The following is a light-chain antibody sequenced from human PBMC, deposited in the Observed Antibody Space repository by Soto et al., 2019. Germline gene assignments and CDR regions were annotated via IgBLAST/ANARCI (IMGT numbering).Light chain of an antibody. CDR3: QQSHISPCT. CDR2: GAS. J-gene: IGKJ2*02. CDR1: QSIARF. V-gene: IGKV1-39*01. Sequence: DLQMTQSPSSLSSAVGDRVTITCRASQSIARFLNLYQQKPGEVPKLLIFGASCLRSGVPSRFSGSGSGTHFALTIPSLQPEDFATYFCQQSHISPCTFGQGTNL.